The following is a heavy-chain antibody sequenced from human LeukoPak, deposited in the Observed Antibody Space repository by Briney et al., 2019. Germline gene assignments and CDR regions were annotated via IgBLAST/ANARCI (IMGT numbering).Heavy chain of an antibody. D-gene: IGHD6-13*01. V-gene: IGHV3-23*01. J-gene: IGHJ1*01. Sequence: PGGSLRLSCAASGFTFSSYAMTWVRQAPGKGLEWVSGLSGSGVSSNYADSVKGRFTISRDNSKNTLYLQMNSLRAEDTAIYYCAKDHRSSWPAEYLQHWGQGTLVTVSS. CDR2: LSGSGVSS. CDR1: GFTFSSYA. CDR3: AKDHRSSWPAEYLQH.